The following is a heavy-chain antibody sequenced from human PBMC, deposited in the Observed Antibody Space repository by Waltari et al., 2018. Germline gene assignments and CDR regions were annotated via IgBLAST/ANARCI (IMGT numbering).Heavy chain of an antibody. CDR2: IIPILGTA. D-gene: IGHD5-12*01. Sequence: QVQLVQSGTEVKKPGSSVKVSCKASGGTFSSYASSWVRQAPGQGLEWMGGIIPILGTANYAQKFQGRVTITADESTSTAYMELSSLRSEDTAVYYCARERDGYNPLFDYWGQGTLVTVSS. CDR3: ARERDGYNPLFDY. CDR1: GGTFSSYA. J-gene: IGHJ4*02. V-gene: IGHV1-69*12.